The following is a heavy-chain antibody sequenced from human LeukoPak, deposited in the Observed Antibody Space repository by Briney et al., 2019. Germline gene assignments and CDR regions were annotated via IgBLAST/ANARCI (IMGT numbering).Heavy chain of an antibody. J-gene: IGHJ6*03. D-gene: IGHD1-26*01. CDR3: AREHSGSYYYYYYYMDV. CDR2: ISSSGSTI. CDR1: GFTFSDYY. Sequence: PGGSLRLSCAASGFTFSDYYMSWIRQAPGKGLEWVSYISSSGSTIYYADSVKGRFTISRDNAKNSLYLQMNILRAEDTAVYYCAREHSGSYYYYYYYMDVWGKGTTVTVSS. V-gene: IGHV3-11*01.